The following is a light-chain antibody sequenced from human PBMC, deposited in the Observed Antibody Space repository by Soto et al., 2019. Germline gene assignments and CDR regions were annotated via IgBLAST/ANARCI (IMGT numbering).Light chain of an antibody. V-gene: IGKV1-39*01. Sequence: DIVMTQSPFALSASVGDRVTITCRASQNIRGFLHWYQQKPGKAPKLLIYGTSNLESGVPSRFGGSGSGTDFTLTISGLQLEDCATYYCQQSFSNYFTFGGGTKVDIK. CDR2: GTS. J-gene: IGKJ4*01. CDR1: QNIRGF. CDR3: QQSFSNYFT.